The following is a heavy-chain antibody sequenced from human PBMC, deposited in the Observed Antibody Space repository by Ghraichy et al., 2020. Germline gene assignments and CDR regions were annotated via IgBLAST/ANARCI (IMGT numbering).Heavy chain of an antibody. CDR1: GGSFSPYY. J-gene: IGHJ5*02. CDR3: GRVYYGSGSGFDP. Sequence: LRLSCAVYGGSFSPYYWSWIRQPPGKGLQWIGEISHSGSTNHNPSLKSRVTLSVDTSKNQVSLKLRSVTAADTAVYYCGRVYYGSGSGFDPWGQGTLVTVSS. D-gene: IGHD3-10*01. V-gene: IGHV4-34*01. CDR2: ISHSGST.